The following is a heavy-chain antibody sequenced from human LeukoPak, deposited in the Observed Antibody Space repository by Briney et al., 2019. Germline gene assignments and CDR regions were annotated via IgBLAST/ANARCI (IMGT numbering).Heavy chain of an antibody. V-gene: IGHV4-59*01. CDR2: IYYSGST. Sequence: SETLSLTCTVSGGSISSYYWSWIRQPPGKGLEWIGYIYYSGSTSYNPSLKSRVTISVDTPKNQFSLKLSSVTAADTAVYYCARGRLYHDSSGPGRAFDIWGQGTMVTVSS. D-gene: IGHD3-22*01. CDR1: GGSISSYY. CDR3: ARGRLYHDSSGPGRAFDI. J-gene: IGHJ3*02.